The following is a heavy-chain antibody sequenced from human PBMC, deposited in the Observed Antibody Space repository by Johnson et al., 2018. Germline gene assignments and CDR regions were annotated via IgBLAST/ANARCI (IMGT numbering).Heavy chain of an antibody. J-gene: IGHJ1*01. CDR3: ARDNLYDYDSSAYYFGGYFQH. V-gene: IGHV3-30*03. CDR1: GFTFSSYG. D-gene: IGHD3-22*01. CDR2: ISYDGSNK. Sequence: QVQLVQSGGGVVQPGRTLRLSCAASGFTFSSYGMHWVRQAPGKGLEWVAVISYDGSNKYYAESVKGRFTISRDNAKNSLYLQINSLRAEDTAVYYCARDNLYDYDSSAYYFGGYFQHWGQGTLVTVSS.